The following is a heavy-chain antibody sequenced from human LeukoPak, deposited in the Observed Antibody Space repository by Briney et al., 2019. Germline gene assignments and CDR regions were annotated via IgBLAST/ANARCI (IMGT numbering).Heavy chain of an antibody. CDR2: ISSSGSST. CDR3: ARDVRWDTTSCYTYYYYGMDV. D-gene: IGHD2-2*02. J-gene: IGHJ6*02. CDR1: RFIFSDYY. Sequence: PGGSLRLSCAASRFIFSDYYMSWIRQAPGKGLEWVSYISSSGSSTYYADSVKGRFTISRDNARNPLYLQMNSLRAEDAAVYYCARDVRWDTTSCYTYYYYGMDVWGQGTTVTVSS. V-gene: IGHV3-11*01.